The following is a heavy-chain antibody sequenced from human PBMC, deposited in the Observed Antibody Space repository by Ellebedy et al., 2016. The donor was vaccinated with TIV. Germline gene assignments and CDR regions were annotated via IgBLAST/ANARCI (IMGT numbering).Heavy chain of an antibody. J-gene: IGHJ4*02. CDR1: GFTFSSFA. V-gene: IGHV3-30*04. Sequence: GESLKISCAASGFTFSSFAMHWVRQAPGKGLGWVAVISYGGGDKYYADSVKGRFTISRDNSRNTLYLQINSLRPEDTAVYYCARDSNYYSSGIFDFWGQGTLVTVSS. D-gene: IGHD3-10*01. CDR2: ISYGGGDK. CDR3: ARDSNYYSSGIFDF.